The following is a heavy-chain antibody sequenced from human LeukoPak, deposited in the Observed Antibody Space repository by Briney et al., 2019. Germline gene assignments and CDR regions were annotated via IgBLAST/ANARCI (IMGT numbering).Heavy chain of an antibody. D-gene: IGHD6-19*01. Sequence: SETLSLTCTVSGGSISTFSWSWIRQFPGKGLEWIGSIYIKSTNYNPSLKSRVAISVDTSKNQFSLRLDSVTTADTAVYYCARDTTVASGMQYWGQGTLVTVSS. CDR2: IYIKST. J-gene: IGHJ4*02. CDR3: ARDTTVASGMQY. V-gene: IGHV4-59*01. CDR1: GGSISTFS.